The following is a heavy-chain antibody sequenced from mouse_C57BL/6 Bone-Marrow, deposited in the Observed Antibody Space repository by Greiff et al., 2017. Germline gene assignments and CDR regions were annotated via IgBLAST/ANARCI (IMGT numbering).Heavy chain of an antibody. CDR1: GYTFTSYW. CDR2: IDPSDSYT. V-gene: IGHV1-69*01. D-gene: IGHD2-3*01. Sequence: QVQLQQPGAELVMPGASVKLSCKASGYTFTSYWMHWVKQRPGQGLEWIGEIDPSDSYTNYNQKFKGKSTLTVDKSSSTAYMQLSSLTSEDSAVYYCAIEKRLLGGFAYWGQGTLVTVSA. J-gene: IGHJ3*01. CDR3: AIEKRLLGGFAY.